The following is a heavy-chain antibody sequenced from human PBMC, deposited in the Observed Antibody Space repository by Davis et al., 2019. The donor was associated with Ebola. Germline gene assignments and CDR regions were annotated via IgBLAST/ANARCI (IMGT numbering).Heavy chain of an antibody. V-gene: IGHV3-21*01. CDR1: GFTFSSYS. D-gene: IGHD5-12*01. J-gene: IGHJ4*02. CDR3: ARGGDIVGEY. Sequence: GESLKISCAASGFTFSSYSMNWVRQAPGTGLEWVSSISSSSSYIYYADSVKGRFTISRDNAKNSLYLQMNSLRAEDTTVYYCARGGDIVGEYWGQGTLVTVSS. CDR2: ISSSSSYI.